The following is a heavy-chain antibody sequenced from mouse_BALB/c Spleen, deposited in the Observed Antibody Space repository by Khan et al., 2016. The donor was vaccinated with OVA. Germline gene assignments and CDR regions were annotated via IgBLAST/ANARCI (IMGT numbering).Heavy chain of an antibody. CDR1: GYSITRDYA. J-gene: IGHJ4*01. Sequence: EVQLQESGPGLVKPSQSLSLTCTVTGYSITRDYAWNWIRQFPGNKLEWMGYITNSGSTNYNPSLKSRISITRDTSKNQFFLQLNSVTTEDTATXSCASELGRYYAMDYWGQGTSVTVSS. D-gene: IGHD4-1*01. V-gene: IGHV3-2*02. CDR2: ITNSGST. CDR3: ASELGRYYAMDY.